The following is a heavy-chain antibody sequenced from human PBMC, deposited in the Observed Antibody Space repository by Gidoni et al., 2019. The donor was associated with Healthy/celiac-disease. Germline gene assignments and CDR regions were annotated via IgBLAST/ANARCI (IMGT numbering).Heavy chain of an antibody. CDR2: ISGSVGST. CDR1: GVSFSREA. J-gene: IGHJ4*02. CDR3: AKSPRAGFDWLLPLFDY. Sequence: EVQRLESGGGLVQAGGSRRHSWADTGVSFSREAMSWVLQGPGKGLGLFSAISGSVGSTYYADSVTGRFTISRDNSKNTLYLQMNSLRAEDTAVYYCAKSPRAGFDWLLPLFDYWGQGTLVTVSS. D-gene: IGHD3-9*01. V-gene: IGHV3-23*01.